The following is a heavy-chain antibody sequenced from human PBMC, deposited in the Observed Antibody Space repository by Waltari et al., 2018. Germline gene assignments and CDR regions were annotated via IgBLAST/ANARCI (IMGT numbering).Heavy chain of an antibody. CDR2: IYYSGRT. Sequence: QLQLQESGPGLVKPSETLSLTCTVSGGSISSSSYYWGWIRQPPGKGLEWIGSIYYSGRTYYNPALKRRVTITVDTSKDQVSLKLSSVTAADTAVYYCAGGVTTSPFDYWGQGTLVTVSS. J-gene: IGHJ4*02. CDR3: AGGVTTSPFDY. D-gene: IGHD4-17*01. CDR1: GGSISSSSYY. V-gene: IGHV4-39*01.